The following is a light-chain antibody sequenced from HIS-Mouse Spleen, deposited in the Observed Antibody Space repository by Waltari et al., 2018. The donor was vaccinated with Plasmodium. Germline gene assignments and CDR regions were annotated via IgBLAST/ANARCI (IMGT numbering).Light chain of an antibody. V-gene: IGLV3-25*03. Sequence: SYELTQPPSVSVSPGPPARITCSGDALPKQYAYWSQQKPGQAPVLVIYKDSERPSGIPERFSGSSSGTTVTLTISGVQAEDEADYYCQSADSSGTPNWVFGGGTKLTVL. CDR1: ALPKQY. CDR3: QSADSSGTPNWV. J-gene: IGLJ3*02. CDR2: KDS.